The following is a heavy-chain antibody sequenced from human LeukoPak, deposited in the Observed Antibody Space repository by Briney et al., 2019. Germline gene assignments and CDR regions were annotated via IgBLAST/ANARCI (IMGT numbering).Heavy chain of an antibody. CDR1: GFTVSSNY. CDR2: IYSGGST. Sequence: QTGGCLRLSCAASGFTVSSNYMSWVRQAPGKGLEWVSVIYSGGSTYYADSVKGRLTISRHNSKNTLYLQMNSLRAEDTAVYYCARGNYYDSSGYYGSLDYWGQGTLVTVSS. J-gene: IGHJ4*02. D-gene: IGHD3-22*01. V-gene: IGHV3-53*04. CDR3: ARGNYYDSSGYYGSLDY.